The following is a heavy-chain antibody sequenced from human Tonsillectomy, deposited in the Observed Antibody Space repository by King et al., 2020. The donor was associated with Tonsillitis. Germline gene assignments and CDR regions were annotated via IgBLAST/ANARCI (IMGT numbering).Heavy chain of an antibody. CDR2: ISFDGNKE. J-gene: IGHJ4*02. Sequence: VQLVESGGGVVQPGRSLRLSCAASGFIFSGNAMHWVRQTPGKGREGWAAISFDGNKEYYGDSVRGRFTISRDNSENTLDLQMNSLTAEDTAVYYCARDNYAYSGSFHGYWGQGTLVTVSS. D-gene: IGHD1-26*01. CDR3: ARDNYAYSGSFHGY. CDR1: GFIFSGNA. V-gene: IGHV3-30*01.